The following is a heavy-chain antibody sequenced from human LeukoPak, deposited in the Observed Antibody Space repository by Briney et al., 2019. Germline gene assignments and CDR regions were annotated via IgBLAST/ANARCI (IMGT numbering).Heavy chain of an antibody. CDR2: ISYDGSNK. CDR3: ASLLIVYY. CDR1: GFTFSSYA. D-gene: IGHD2-21*01. J-gene: IGHJ4*02. Sequence: GGSLRLSCAASGFTFSSYAMHWVRQAPGKGLEWVAVISYDGSNKYYADSVKGRFTISRDNSKNTLYLQMNSLRAEDTAVYYCASLLIVYYWGRGTLVTVSS. V-gene: IGHV3-30-3*01.